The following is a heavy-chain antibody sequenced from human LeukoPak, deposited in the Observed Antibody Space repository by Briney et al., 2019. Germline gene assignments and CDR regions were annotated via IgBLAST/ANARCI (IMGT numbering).Heavy chain of an antibody. D-gene: IGHD2-8*01. CDR1: GFTFNSYW. Sequence: GGSLRLSCAASGFTFNSYWMHWVRQAPGKGLVWVSRINSDGSGTSDADIVKGRFTISRDNSKNTLYLQMNSLRAEDTAMYYCARDRLTNDAFDIWGQGTMVTASS. V-gene: IGHV3-74*01. CDR3: ARDRLTNDAFDI. CDR2: INSDGSGT. J-gene: IGHJ3*02.